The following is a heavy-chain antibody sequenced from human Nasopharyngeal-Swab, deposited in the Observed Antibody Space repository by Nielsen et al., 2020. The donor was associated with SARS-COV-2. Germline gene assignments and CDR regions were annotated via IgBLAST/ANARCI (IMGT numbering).Heavy chain of an antibody. J-gene: IGHJ5*02. V-gene: IGHV4-31*02. Sequence: WIRQRPGKGLEWIGYIYYSGSTYYNPSLKSRVTISVDTSKNQFSLKLSSVTAADTAVYYCAREERPLGNWFDPWGQGTLVTVSS. CDR3: AREERPLGNWFDP. CDR2: IYYSGST. D-gene: IGHD7-27*01.